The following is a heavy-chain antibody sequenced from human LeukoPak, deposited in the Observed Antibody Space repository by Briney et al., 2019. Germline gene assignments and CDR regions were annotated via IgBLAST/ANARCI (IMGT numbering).Heavy chain of an antibody. CDR1: GFTFSSDS. Sequence: GGSPRLSCAASGFTFSSDSMNWVRQAPGQGLELVSSISSSSSYIYYADSVKGRFTISRDKAKNSLYLQMNSLRAEDTAVYYCARDPLGAPYYFDYWGQGTLVTVSS. D-gene: IGHD3-16*01. CDR2: ISSSSSYI. CDR3: ARDPLGAPYYFDY. V-gene: IGHV3-21*01. J-gene: IGHJ4*02.